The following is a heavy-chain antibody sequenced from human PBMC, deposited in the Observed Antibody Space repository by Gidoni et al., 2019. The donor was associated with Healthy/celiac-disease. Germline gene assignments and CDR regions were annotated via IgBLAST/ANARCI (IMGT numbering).Heavy chain of an antibody. V-gene: IGHV4-39*01. CDR3: ASPGRSGAF. J-gene: IGHJ4*02. CDR2: LYYSGST. CDR1: GGSISSSRYY. Sequence: QLQLQESGPGLVKPSETLSLTCTVSGGSISSSRYYWGWIRQPPGKGLEWIGSLYYSGSTYYNPSLKSRVTISVDTSKNQFSLKLSSVTAADTAVYYCASPGRSGAFWGQGTLVTVSS. D-gene: IGHD3-3*01.